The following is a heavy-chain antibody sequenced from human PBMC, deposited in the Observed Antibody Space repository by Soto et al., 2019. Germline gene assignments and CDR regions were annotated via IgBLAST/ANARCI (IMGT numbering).Heavy chain of an antibody. J-gene: IGHJ3*02. V-gene: IGHV3-23*01. CDR3: AKDVLPAANPYDAFDI. D-gene: IGHD2-2*01. Sequence: EVQLLESGGGLVQPGGSLRLSCAASGFTFSSYAMSWVRQAPGKGLEWVSAISGSGGSTYYADSVKGRFTISRDNSKNTLYLQMNSLRAEDTAVYYCAKDVLPAANPYDAFDIWGQGTMVTVSA. CDR1: GFTFSSYA. CDR2: ISGSGGST.